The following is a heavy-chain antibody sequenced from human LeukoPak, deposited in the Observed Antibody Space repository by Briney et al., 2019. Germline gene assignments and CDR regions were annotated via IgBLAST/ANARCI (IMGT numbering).Heavy chain of an antibody. Sequence: GGSLRLSCAVSGFTFSSFAMTWVRQAPGKGLEWVSSISSRHLTTYYTDSVKGRFTISRDNSKNTLYLQMNSLRAEDTAVHYCTKDPNGDYVGAFDPWGQGTLVTVSS. V-gene: IGHV3-23*01. CDR2: ISSRHLTT. CDR3: TKDPNGDYVGAFDP. J-gene: IGHJ5*02. D-gene: IGHD4-17*01. CDR1: GFTFSSFA.